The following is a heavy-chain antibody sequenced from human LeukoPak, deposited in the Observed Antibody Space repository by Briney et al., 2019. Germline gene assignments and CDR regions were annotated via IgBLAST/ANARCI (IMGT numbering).Heavy chain of an antibody. V-gene: IGHV4-4*07. CDR3: ARSIAVAGKVNYFDY. Sequence: SETLSLTCTVSGGSISSYYWSWIRQPAGKGLEWSGRIYTSGSTNYNPSLKSRVTMSVDTSKDQFSLKLSSVTAADTAVYYCARSIAVAGKVNYFDYWGQGTLVTVSS. J-gene: IGHJ4*02. CDR1: GGSISSYY. D-gene: IGHD6-19*01. CDR2: IYTSGST.